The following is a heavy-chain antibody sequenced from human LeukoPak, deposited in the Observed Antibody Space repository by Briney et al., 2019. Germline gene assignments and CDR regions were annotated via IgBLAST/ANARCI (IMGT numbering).Heavy chain of an antibody. J-gene: IGHJ3*02. CDR3: AKDLTTVVTDAFDI. Sequence: GGSLRLSCAASGFTFSSYSMNWVRQAPGKGLEWVSSISSSSSYIYYADSVKGRFTISRDNAKNSLYLQMNSLRAEDTAFYYCAKDLTTVVTDAFDIWGQGTMVTVSS. V-gene: IGHV3-21*04. D-gene: IGHD4-23*01. CDR1: GFTFSSYS. CDR2: ISSSSSYI.